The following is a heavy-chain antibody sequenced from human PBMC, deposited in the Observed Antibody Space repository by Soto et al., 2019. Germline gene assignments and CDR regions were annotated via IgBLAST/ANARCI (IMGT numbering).Heavy chain of an antibody. CDR3: AADPGYYGDYQKDAFDI. J-gene: IGHJ3*02. CDR1: GFTFTSSA. V-gene: IGHV1-58*02. D-gene: IGHD4-17*01. Sequence: ASVKVSCKASGFTFTSSAMQWVRQARGQRLEWIGWIVVGSGNTNYAQKFQERVTITRDTSTSTAYMELSSLRSEDTAVYYCAADPGYYGDYQKDAFDIWGQGTMVTVSS. CDR2: IVVGSGNT.